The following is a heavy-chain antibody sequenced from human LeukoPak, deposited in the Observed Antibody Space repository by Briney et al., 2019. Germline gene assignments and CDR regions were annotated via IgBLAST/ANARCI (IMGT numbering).Heavy chain of an antibody. V-gene: IGHV3-23*01. J-gene: IGHJ4*02. CDR3: AKNVNGGNWYYFDY. CDR1: GSTFNNYA. Sequence: PGGSLRLSCAASGSTFNNYAMGWVRRAPGKGLEWVSAISEGGGYTYLEGSVKGRFNITRDNSKNTLYMQMNSLRAEDTAVYYCAKNVNGGNWYYFDYWGQGTLVTVSS. D-gene: IGHD1-20*01. CDR2: ISEGGGYT.